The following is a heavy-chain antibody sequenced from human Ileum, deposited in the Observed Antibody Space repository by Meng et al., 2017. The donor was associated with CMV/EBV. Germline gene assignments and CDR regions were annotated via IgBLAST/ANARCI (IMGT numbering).Heavy chain of an antibody. D-gene: IGHD3-10*01. Sequence: GESLKISCVASGFTFRNYWMHWVRQSPGKGLVWVSHILNDGSGTGYADSVKGRFTISRDNAKNTLYLQMDSLRVEDRAVYYCARGAGGFDYWGQGTRVTVSS. J-gene: IGHJ4*02. CDR3: ARGAGGFDY. V-gene: IGHV3-74*01. CDR2: ILNDGSGT. CDR1: GFTFRNYW.